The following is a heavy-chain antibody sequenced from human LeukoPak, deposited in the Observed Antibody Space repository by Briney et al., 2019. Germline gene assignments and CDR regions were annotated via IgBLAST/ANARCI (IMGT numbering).Heavy chain of an antibody. CDR3: AKLLSYHYYGMDV. V-gene: IGHV3-23*01. Sequence: PGGSLRLSCAASGFTFSSYAMSWVRQAPRKGLEWVSAISGTGGSTYYADSVKGRVTISRDNSKNTLYLQMNSLRAEDTAIYYCAKLLSYHYYGMDVWGQGTTVTVSS. CDR2: ISGTGGST. CDR1: GFTFSSYA. J-gene: IGHJ6*02.